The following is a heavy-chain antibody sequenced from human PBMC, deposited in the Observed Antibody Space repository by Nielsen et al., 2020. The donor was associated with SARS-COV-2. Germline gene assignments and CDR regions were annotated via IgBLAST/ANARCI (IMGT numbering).Heavy chain of an antibody. CDR2: IYHSGST. Sequence: SETLSLTCTVSGSSISSDYYWGWIRQSPGKGLEWIGNIYHSGSTFYNPSLKSRVIISVDTSKTQFSLKLRSVTAADTAVYYCARVISPGSGSCRWFDPWGQGTLVTVSS. D-gene: IGHD3-10*01. CDR1: GSSISSDYY. J-gene: IGHJ5*02. CDR3: ARVISPGSGSCRWFDP. V-gene: IGHV4-38-2*02.